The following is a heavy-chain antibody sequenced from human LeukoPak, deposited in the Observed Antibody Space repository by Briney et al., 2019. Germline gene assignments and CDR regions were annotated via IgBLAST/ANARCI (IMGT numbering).Heavy chain of an antibody. CDR3: ARVSPDYGDYVDY. Sequence: SETLSLTCTVSGGSISSYYWSWIRQPPGKGLEWIGYIYYSGSTNYNPSLKSRVTISVDTSKNQFSLKLSSVTAADTAVYYCARVSPDYGDYVDYWGQGTLVTVSS. V-gene: IGHV4-59*01. D-gene: IGHD4-17*01. CDR1: GGSISSYY. CDR2: IYYSGST. J-gene: IGHJ4*02.